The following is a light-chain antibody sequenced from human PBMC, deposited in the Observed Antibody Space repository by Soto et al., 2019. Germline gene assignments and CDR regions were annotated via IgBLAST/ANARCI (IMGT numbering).Light chain of an antibody. CDR1: QSIKTY. Sequence: IVLTQSPAILSVSPGGRATLSCRASQSIKTYLAWYQQKAGQPPRLLIYRASTRATGIPARFSGSGSGTDFSLTIGSLQSEDFAVYYCQQYNTWPPEYTLGQGTKLEIK. CDR2: RAS. CDR3: QQYNTWPPEYT. J-gene: IGKJ2*01. V-gene: IGKV3-15*01.